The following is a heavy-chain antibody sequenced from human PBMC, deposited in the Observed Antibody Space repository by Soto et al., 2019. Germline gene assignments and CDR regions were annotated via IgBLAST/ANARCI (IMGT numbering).Heavy chain of an antibody. V-gene: IGHV1-69*01. J-gene: IGHJ6*02. CDR1: GGTFSSYA. Sequence: QVQLVQSGAEVKKPGSSVKVSCKASGGTFSSYAISWVRQAPGQGLEWMGGIIPIFGTANYAQKFQGRVTITADESMSTAYMELSSLRSEDTAVYYCARAVVPAAPQYYYYYGMDVWGQGTTVTVSS. CDR3: ARAVVPAAPQYYYYYGMDV. CDR2: IIPIFGTA. D-gene: IGHD2-2*01.